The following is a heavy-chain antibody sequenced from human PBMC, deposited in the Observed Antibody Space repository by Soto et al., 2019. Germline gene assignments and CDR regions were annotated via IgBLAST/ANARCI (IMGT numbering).Heavy chain of an antibody. D-gene: IGHD2-15*01. V-gene: IGHV4-39*01. CDR2: IYYSGST. CDR3: ARRIHLLRQGWFDP. J-gene: IGHJ5*02. Sequence: QLQLQESGPGLVKPSETLSLTCTVSGGSISSSSYYWGWIRQPPGKGLEWIGSIYYSGSTYYNPSLKSRVTISVDTSKNQFSLKLSSVTAADTAVYYCARRIHLLRQGWFDPLGQGTLVTVSS. CDR1: GGSISSSSYY.